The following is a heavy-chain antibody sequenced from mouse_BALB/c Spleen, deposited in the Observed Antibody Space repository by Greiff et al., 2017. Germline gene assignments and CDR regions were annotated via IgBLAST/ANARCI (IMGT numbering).Heavy chain of an antibody. J-gene: IGHJ1*01. CDR2: ISSGGSYT. V-gene: IGHV5-9-3*01. D-gene: IGHD4-1*01. CDR1: GFTFSSYA. Sequence: EVQGVESGGGLVKPGGSLKLSCAASGFTFSSYAMSWVRQTPEKRLEWVATISSGGSYTYYPDSVKGRFTISRDNAKNTLYLQMSSLRSEDTAMYYCARRGSGTGYFDVWGAGTTVTVSS. CDR3: ARRGSGTGYFDV.